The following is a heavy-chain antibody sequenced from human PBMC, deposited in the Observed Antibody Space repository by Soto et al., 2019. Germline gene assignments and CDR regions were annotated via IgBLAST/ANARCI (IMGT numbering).Heavy chain of an antibody. D-gene: IGHD1-26*01. CDR2: ILPVLGIA. Sequence: SVKVSCKVSGCTFSTHTITWLRQAPGQGPEWMGRILPVLGIANYAQKFQGRITITADKSTSTAYMELSSLRSEDTAVYYCARGGSLYWYFDLWGRGTLVTVSS. V-gene: IGHV1-69*02. CDR1: GCTFSTHT. J-gene: IGHJ2*01. CDR3: ARGGSLYWYFDL.